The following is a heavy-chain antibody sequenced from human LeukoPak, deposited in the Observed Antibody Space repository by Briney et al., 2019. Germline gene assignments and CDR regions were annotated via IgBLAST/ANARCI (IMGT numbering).Heavy chain of an antibody. D-gene: IGHD3-3*01. Sequence: ASVKVSCKASGYTFTSYGISWVRQAPGQGLEWMGWISAYNGNTNYAQKLQGRVTMTTDTSTSTAYMELRSLRSDDAAVYYCAGGGRVLRFLEPQAFDIWGQGTMVTVSS. CDR3: AGGGRVLRFLEPQAFDI. CDR2: ISAYNGNT. V-gene: IGHV1-18*01. J-gene: IGHJ3*02. CDR1: GYTFTSYG.